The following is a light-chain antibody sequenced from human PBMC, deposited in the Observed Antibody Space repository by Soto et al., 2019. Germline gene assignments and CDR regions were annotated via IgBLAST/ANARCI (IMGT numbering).Light chain of an antibody. J-gene: IGKJ2*01. CDR1: QSISSW. V-gene: IGKV1-5*03. CDR3: QQYNAYPYT. CDR2: KAS. Sequence: DIQMTQSPSTLSASVGDRVTITCRASQSISSWLAWYQHKPGKAPKLLIYKASSLESGVPSRFSGSGSGTEFTLTISSLQPDDFATYYCQQYNAYPYTFGQGTKLEIK.